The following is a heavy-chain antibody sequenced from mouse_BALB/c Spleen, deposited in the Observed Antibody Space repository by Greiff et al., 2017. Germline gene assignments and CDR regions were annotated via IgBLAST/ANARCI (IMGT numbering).Heavy chain of an antibody. V-gene: IGHV5-4*02. CDR1: GFTFSDYY. CDR3: ARDHPFAY. J-gene: IGHJ3*01. Sequence: EVKVVESGGGLVKPGGSLKLSCAASGFTFSDYYMYWVRQTPEKRLEWVATISDGGSYTYYPDSVKGRFTISRDNAKNNLYLQMSSLKSEDTAMYYCARDHPFAYWGQGTLVTVSA. CDR2: ISDGGSYT.